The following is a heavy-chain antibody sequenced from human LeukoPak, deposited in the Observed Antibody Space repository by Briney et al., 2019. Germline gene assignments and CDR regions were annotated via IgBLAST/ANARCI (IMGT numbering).Heavy chain of an antibody. Sequence: ASVKVSCKASGYTFTGYYMHWVRQAPGQGPEWMGRINPNSGGTNYAQKFQGRVTMTRDTSISTAYMELSRLRSDDTAVYYCAREGAVRGRSPMGFTHYWGQGTLVTVSS. J-gene: IGHJ4*02. CDR3: AREGAVRGRSPMGFTHY. CDR2: INPNSGGT. V-gene: IGHV1-2*06. D-gene: IGHD3-10*01. CDR1: GYTFTGYY.